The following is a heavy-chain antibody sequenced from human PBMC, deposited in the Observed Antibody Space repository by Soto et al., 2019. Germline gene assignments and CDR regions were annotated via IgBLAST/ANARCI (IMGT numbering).Heavy chain of an antibody. CDR2: LSGSGGNT. CDR3: AKRGNRAGESSGWYFGY. D-gene: IGHD6-19*01. J-gene: IGHJ4*02. V-gene: IGHV3-23*01. Sequence: GGSLRLSCAASGFTFGSYAMSWVRQAPGEGLERVSALSGSGGNTYYADSVKGRFTISRDNSKNTLFLQMDSLRAEDTAVYYCAKRGNRAGESSGWYFGYWGQGTLVTVSS. CDR1: GFTFGSYA.